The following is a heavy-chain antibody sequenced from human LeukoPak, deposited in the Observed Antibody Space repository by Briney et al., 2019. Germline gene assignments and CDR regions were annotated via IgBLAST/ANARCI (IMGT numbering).Heavy chain of an antibody. J-gene: IGHJ4*02. CDR1: GFTFSTYG. CDR3: ARAGYNSGWYEY. CDR2: RWEDGTNI. D-gene: IGHD6-19*01. Sequence: PGRSLRLSCAASGFTFSTYGMHWVRQAPGKGLEWVAVRWEDGTNIHYADSVKGRLTISRDNSKNTLYLQMNSLRAEDTAVYYCARAGYNSGWYEYWGQGTLVTVSS. V-gene: IGHV3-33*01.